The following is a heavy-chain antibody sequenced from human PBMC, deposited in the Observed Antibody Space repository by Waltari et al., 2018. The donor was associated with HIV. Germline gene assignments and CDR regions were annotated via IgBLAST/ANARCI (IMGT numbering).Heavy chain of an antibody. CDR1: GFTLSSYW. Sequence: EVQLVESGGGLVQPGGSLRLSCAASGFTLSSYWMSWVRQAPGKGLGWVGNIKQDGSEKYCVDSVKGRFTISRDNAKNSLYLQMNSLRAEDTAVYYCARDRHYDILTGSYFDYWGQGTLVTVSS. CDR3: ARDRHYDILTGSYFDY. J-gene: IGHJ4*02. V-gene: IGHV3-7*01. D-gene: IGHD3-9*01. CDR2: IKQDGSEK.